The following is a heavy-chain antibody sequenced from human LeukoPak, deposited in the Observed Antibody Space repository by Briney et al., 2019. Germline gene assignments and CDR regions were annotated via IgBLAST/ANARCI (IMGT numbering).Heavy chain of an antibody. J-gene: IGHJ4*02. CDR3: TTPMTSYCSGGSCYQFSDY. D-gene: IGHD2-15*01. V-gene: IGHV3-49*04. CDR2: IRSSAYGGTT. CDR1: GFTFGDYA. Sequence: GGSLRLSCTASGFTFGDYAMNWVRQAPGKGLEWVGFIRSSAYGGTTEYAASVRGRFTISRDDSKSIAYLQMNSLKTEDTAVYYCTTPMTSYCSGGSCYQFSDYWGQGTLVTVSS.